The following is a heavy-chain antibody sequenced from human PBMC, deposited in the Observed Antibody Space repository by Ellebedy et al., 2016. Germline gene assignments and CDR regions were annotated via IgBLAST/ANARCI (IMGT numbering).Heavy chain of an antibody. J-gene: IGHJ2*01. CDR1: GFTFSSYW. D-gene: IGHD6-13*01. CDR3: ARGGYSSSWYDWYFDL. V-gene: IGHV3-7*04. Sequence: GESLKISXAASGFTFSSYWMSWVRQAPGKGLEWVANIKQDGSEKYYVDSVKGRFTISRDNAKNSLYLQMNSLRAEDTAVYYCARGGYSSSWYDWYFDLWGRGTLVTVSS. CDR2: IKQDGSEK.